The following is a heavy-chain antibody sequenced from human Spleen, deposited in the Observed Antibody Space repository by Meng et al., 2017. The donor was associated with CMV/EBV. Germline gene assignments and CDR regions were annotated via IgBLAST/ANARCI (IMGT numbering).Heavy chain of an antibody. D-gene: IGHD4-17*01. Sequence: CAASGFTLTSYALHWVRQAPGKGLEWVALTSYDGRTNYYVDSVKGRFTVSRDNSNNTLYLQMNSLRVEDTAVYYCARETAVTTFFETWGQGTLVTVSS. J-gene: IGHJ5*02. CDR1: GFTLTSYA. CDR3: ARETAVTTFFET. CDR2: TSYDGRTN. V-gene: IGHV3-30*04.